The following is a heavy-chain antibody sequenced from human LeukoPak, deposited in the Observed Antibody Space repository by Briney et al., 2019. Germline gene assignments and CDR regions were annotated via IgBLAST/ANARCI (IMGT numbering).Heavy chain of an antibody. Sequence: GGSLRLSCAASGFTFSSYLMHWVRQAPGKGLVWVSRITSDGSRTTYADSVKGRFTISRDNAKNTLYLQMNSLRAEDTAVYHCAGDMGIYAFDIWGQGTMVTVSS. J-gene: IGHJ3*02. CDR1: GFTFSSYL. D-gene: IGHD6-13*01. V-gene: IGHV3-74*01. CDR2: ITSDGSRT. CDR3: AGDMGIYAFDI.